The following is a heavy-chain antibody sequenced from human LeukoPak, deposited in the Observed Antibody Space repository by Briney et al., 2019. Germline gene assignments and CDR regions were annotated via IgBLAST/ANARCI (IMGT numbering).Heavy chain of an antibody. V-gene: IGHV3-21*01. J-gene: IGHJ4*02. CDR2: ISSSSSYI. CDR1: GFTFSSYS. Sequence: GGSLRLSCAASGFTFSSYSMNWVRQAPGKGLEWVSSISSSSSYIYYADSVKGRFTISRDNAKNSLYLQMNSLRAEDTAVYYCARGAASVGALTQNWGQGTLVTVSS. D-gene: IGHD1-26*01. CDR3: ARGAASVGALTQN.